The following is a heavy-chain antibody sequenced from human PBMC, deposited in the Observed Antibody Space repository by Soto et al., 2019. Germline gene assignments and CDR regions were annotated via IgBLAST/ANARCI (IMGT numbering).Heavy chain of an antibody. CDR2: INWNGGST. Sequence: EVQLVESGGGVVRPGGSLRLSCAASGFTFDDYGMSWVSQAPGKGLEWVSGINWNGGSTGYADSVKGRFTISRDNAKNSLYLQMNSLRAEDTAVYYCARASGGSYYYYYGIDVWGQGTTVTVSS. D-gene: IGHD1-26*01. V-gene: IGHV3-20*04. CDR3: ARASGGSYYYYYGIDV. J-gene: IGHJ6*02. CDR1: GFTFDDYG.